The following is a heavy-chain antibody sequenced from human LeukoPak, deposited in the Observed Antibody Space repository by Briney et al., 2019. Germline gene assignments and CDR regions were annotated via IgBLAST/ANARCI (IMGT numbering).Heavy chain of an antibody. J-gene: IGHJ4*02. CDR2: INPSGGST. CDR1: GYTFTSYY. Sequence: ASVKVSCKASGYTFTSYYMHWVRQAPGQGLEWVGIINPSGGSTNYAQKFQCRATMTRDTSTSTVYMELSSLRSEDTAVYYCARHSGGYGSLGASYYFDYWGQGTLVTVSS. D-gene: IGHD5-12*01. V-gene: IGHV1-46*01. CDR3: ARHSGGYGSLGASYYFDY.